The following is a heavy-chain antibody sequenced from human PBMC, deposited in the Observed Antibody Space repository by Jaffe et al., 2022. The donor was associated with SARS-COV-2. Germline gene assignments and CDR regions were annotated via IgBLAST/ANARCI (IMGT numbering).Heavy chain of an antibody. CDR1: GFGFSAYS. CDR2: ISNSGNYI. D-gene: IGHD3-10*01. J-gene: IGHJ4*02. V-gene: IGHV3-21*01. CDR3: TRSRTAYSGSIYFDY. Sequence: EVQLVESGGGLVKPGGSLRISCAASGFGFSAYSMNWVRQAPGKGLEWVSTISNSGNYIHYGDSVRGRFTISRDDAKDSLYLQMNSLRAEDTAVYYCTRSRTAYSGSIYFDYWGQGALVTVSS.